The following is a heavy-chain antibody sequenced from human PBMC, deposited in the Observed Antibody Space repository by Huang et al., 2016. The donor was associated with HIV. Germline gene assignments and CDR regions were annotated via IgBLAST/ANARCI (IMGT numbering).Heavy chain of an antibody. CDR1: GFSFRTYG. V-gene: IGHV3-30*18. CDR2: ISYDGSTR. Sequence: VQLVESGGGVVQPGRSLRLAWAASGFSFRTYGLHGVRQAPGKGLEWVAVISYDGSTRYYAHSVKGLFTISRDTSENKVYLQMNSLRHEDTAVYYCAKDGADEEWDIDYWGQGTLVTVSS. D-gene: IGHD1-26*01. CDR3: AKDGADEEWDIDY. J-gene: IGHJ4*02.